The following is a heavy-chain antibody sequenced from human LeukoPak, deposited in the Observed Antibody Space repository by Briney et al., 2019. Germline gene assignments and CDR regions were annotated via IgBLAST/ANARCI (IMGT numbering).Heavy chain of an antibody. CDR2: ISAYNGNT. J-gene: IGHJ4*02. D-gene: IGHD3-22*01. CDR1: GGTFSSYA. CDR3: ARAYYYDSSGYGTSFDY. Sequence: ASVKVSCKASGGTFSSYAISWVRQAPGQGLEWMGWISAYNGNTNYAQKLQGRVTMTTDTSTSTAYMELRSLRSDDTAVYYCARAYYYDSSGYGTSFDYWGQGTLVTVSS. V-gene: IGHV1-18*01.